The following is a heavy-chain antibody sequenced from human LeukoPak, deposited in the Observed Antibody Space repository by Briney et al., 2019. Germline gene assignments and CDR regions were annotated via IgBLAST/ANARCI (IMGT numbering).Heavy chain of an antibody. D-gene: IGHD3-9*01. V-gene: IGHV3-23*01. CDR3: AKPANPSYYDILTGYYSYFDY. CDR1: GITLSNYG. J-gene: IGHJ4*02. CDR2: ISGSGGNT. Sequence: GSLRLSCAVSGITLSNYGMSWVRQAPGKGLEWVSGISGSGGNTYYADSVKGRFTISRDNSKNTLYLQMNSLRAEDTAVYYCAKPANPSYYDILTGYYSYFDYWGQGTLVTVSS.